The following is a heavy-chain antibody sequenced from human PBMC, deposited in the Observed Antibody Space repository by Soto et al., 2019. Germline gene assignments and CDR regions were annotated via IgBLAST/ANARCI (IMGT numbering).Heavy chain of an antibody. CDR3: ARDKGAYCGGDCYSTWFDP. CDR2: SSGYNGNT. Sequence: QVQLVQSGAEVKKPGASVKVSCKASGYTFTSYGISWVRQAPGQGLEWMGWSSGYNGNTNYAQKLQGRVTMTTDTSTSTADMELRSLRSDDAAVYYWARDKGAYCGGDCYSTWFDPWGQGTLVTVSS. V-gene: IGHV1-18*01. D-gene: IGHD2-21*02. J-gene: IGHJ5*02. CDR1: GYTFTSYG.